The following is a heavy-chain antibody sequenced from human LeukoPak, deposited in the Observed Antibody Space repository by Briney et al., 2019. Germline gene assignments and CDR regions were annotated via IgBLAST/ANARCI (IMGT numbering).Heavy chain of an antibody. J-gene: IGHJ4*02. Sequence: SVTVSCKASGYTFTGYYIHWVRQAPGQGLEWMGGIIPIFGTANYAQKFQGRVTITADESTSTAYMELSSLRSEDTAVYYCASNYYDSSGYFRGFYLWGQGTLVTVSS. CDR1: GYTFTGYY. V-gene: IGHV1-69*13. CDR3: ASNYYDSSGYFRGFYL. CDR2: IIPIFGTA. D-gene: IGHD3-22*01.